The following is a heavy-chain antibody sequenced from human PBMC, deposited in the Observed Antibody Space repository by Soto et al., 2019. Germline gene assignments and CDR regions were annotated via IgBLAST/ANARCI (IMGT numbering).Heavy chain of an antibody. J-gene: IGHJ6*02. D-gene: IGHD3-16*02. CDR3: ARDRVITFGGVIVMDYYYGMDV. CDR2: ISAYNGNT. V-gene: IGHV1-18*01. CDR1: GYTFTSYG. Sequence: GASVKVSCKASGYTFTSYGISWVRQAPGQGLEWMGWISAYNGNTNYAQKLQGRVTMTTDTSTSTAYMELRSLRSEDTAVYYCARDRVITFGGVIVMDYYYGMDVWGQGTTVTV.